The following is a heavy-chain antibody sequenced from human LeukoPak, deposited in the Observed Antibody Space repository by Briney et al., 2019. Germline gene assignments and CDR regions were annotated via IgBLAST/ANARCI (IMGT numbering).Heavy chain of an antibody. CDR1: GFTFSSYE. Sequence: GGSLRLSCAASGFTFSSYEMNWVRQAPGKGLEWVSHISSSGRNMYYADSVKGRFTISRDNAKKVLYLQMNSLRGEDTAVYYCARLGSFCTNGVCYGAWGQGTLVTVSS. CDR2: ISSSGRNM. J-gene: IGHJ5*02. V-gene: IGHV3-48*03. D-gene: IGHD2-8*01. CDR3: ARLGSFCTNGVCYGA.